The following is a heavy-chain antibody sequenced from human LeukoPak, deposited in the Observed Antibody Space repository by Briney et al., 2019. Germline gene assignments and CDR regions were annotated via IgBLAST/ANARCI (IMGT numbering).Heavy chain of an antibody. J-gene: IGHJ6*03. CDR1: GFTFTSSA. Sequence: ASVKVSCKASGFTFTSSAMQWVRQARGQRLEWIGWIVVGSGNTNYAQKFQERVTITRDMSTSTAYMELSSLRSEDTAVYYCARDHHYDFCYMDVWGKGTTVTVSS. V-gene: IGHV1-58*02. CDR2: IVVGSGNT. D-gene: IGHD3-3*01. CDR3: ARDHHYDFCYMDV.